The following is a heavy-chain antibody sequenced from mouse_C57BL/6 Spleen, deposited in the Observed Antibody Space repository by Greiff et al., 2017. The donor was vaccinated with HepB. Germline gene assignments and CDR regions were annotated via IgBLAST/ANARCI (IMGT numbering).Heavy chain of an antibody. CDR2: IYPRDGST. J-gene: IGHJ3*01. D-gene: IGHD4-1*01. CDR3: ARGNWDDGFAY. V-gene: IGHV1-85*01. CDR1: GYTFTSYD. Sequence: QVQLQQSGPELVKPGASVKLSCKASGYTFTSYDINWVKQRPGQGLEWIGWIYPRDGSTKYNEKFKGKATLTVDTSSSTAYMELHSLTSEDSAVYFCARGNWDDGFAYWGQGILVTVSA.